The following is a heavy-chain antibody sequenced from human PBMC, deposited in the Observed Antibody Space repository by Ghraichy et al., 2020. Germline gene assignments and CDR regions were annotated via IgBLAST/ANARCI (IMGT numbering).Heavy chain of an antibody. CDR2: INHSGST. Sequence: SETLSLTCAVYGGSFSGYYWSWIRQPPGKGLEWIGEINHSGSTNYNPSLKSRVTISVDTSKNQFSLKLSSVTAADTAVYYCARSVVVVAATPYYFDYGGQGTLVTVSS. V-gene: IGHV4-34*01. J-gene: IGHJ4*02. D-gene: IGHD2-15*01. CDR1: GGSFSGYY. CDR3: ARSVVVVAATPYYFDY.